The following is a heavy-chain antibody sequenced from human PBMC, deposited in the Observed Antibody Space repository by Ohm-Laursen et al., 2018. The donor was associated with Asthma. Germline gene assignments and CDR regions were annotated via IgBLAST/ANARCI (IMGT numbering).Heavy chain of an antibody. CDR2: IYYSGST. CDR1: GGSISSSSYY. D-gene: IGHD3-9*01. CDR3: AREDFDWPPGYCDY. Sequence: GTLSLTCIVSGGSISSSSYYWGWIRQPPGKGLEWIGSIYYSGSTYYNPSLKSRVTISIDTSKNQFSLKLSSVTAADTAVYYCAREDFDWPPGYCDYWGQGTLVTVSS. V-gene: IGHV4-39*07. J-gene: IGHJ4*02.